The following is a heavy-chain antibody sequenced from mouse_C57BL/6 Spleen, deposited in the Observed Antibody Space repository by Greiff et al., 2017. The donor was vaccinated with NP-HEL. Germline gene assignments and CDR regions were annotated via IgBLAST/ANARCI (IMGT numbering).Heavy chain of an antibody. CDR1: GYTFTDYY. Sequence: VQLQQSGPELVKPGASVKISCKASGYTFTDYYMNWVKQSHGKSLEWIGDINPNNGGTSYNQKFKGKATLTVDKSSSTAYMELRSLTSEDSAVYYCARGGINWDYWGQGTTLTVSS. V-gene: IGHV1-26*01. J-gene: IGHJ2*01. CDR3: ARGGINWDY. D-gene: IGHD4-1*02. CDR2: INPNNGGT.